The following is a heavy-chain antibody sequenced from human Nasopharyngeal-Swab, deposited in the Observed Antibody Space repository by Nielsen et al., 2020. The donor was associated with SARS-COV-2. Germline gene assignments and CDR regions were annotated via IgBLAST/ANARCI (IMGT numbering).Heavy chain of an antibody. V-gene: IGHV3-21*01. J-gene: IGHJ4*02. CDR3: ATSGYSSGWIF. D-gene: IGHD6-19*01. CDR1: GFIFSAYT. CDR2: IRSSTSYI. Sequence: GESLKISCAASGFIFSAYTINWVRQAPGKGLQWLSSIRSSTSYIYYADSVKGRFTISRANAKNSLYLQMNSLRTEDTAVYYCATSGYSSGWIFWGQGTLVTVSS.